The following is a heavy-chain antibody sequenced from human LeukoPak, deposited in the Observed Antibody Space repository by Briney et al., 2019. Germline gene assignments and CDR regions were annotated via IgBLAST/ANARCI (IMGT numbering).Heavy chain of an antibody. D-gene: IGHD2/OR15-2a*01. CDR2: ISSSSTTI. J-gene: IGHJ4*02. Sequence: PGGSLRLSCAASGFTITTYSMNWVRQAPGKGLEWVSYISSSSTTIYYADSVKGRFTISRDNARNSLYLQMNSLRAEDTAVYYCARQVISLDYWGQGTLVTVSS. CDR1: GFTITTYS. CDR3: ARQVISLDY. V-gene: IGHV3-48*01.